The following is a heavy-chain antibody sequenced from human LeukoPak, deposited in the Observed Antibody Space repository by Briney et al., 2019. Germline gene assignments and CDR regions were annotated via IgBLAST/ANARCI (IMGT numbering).Heavy chain of an antibody. Sequence: GGSLRLSCAASGFTFSSYAMSWVRQAPGKGLGWVSAISGSGGSTYYADSVKGRFTISRDNSKNTLYLQMNSLRAEDTAVYYCAKDRNYDFWSGYIDYWGQGTLVTVSS. J-gene: IGHJ4*02. D-gene: IGHD3-3*01. CDR3: AKDRNYDFWSGYIDY. CDR1: GFTFSSYA. CDR2: ISGSGGST. V-gene: IGHV3-23*01.